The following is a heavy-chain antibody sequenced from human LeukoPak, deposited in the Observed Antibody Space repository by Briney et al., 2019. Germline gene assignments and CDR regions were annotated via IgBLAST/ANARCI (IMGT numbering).Heavy chain of an antibody. CDR1: GFTFSSYG. CDR3: ARESPEWRYFDY. D-gene: IGHD2-8*01. CDR2: IWYDGSNK. Sequence: GRSLRLSCAASGFTFSSYGMHWVRQAPGKGLEWVAVIWYDGSNKDYADSVKGRITISRDNSKNTLYLQMNSLRAEDTAVYYCARESPEWRYFDYWGQGTLVTVSS. V-gene: IGHV3-33*01. J-gene: IGHJ4*02.